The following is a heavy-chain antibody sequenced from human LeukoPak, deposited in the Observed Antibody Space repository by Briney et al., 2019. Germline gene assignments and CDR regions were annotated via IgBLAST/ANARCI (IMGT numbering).Heavy chain of an antibody. V-gene: IGHV1-46*01. Sequence: ASVKVSCKASGYTFTSYYMHWVRQAPGQGLEWMGIINPSGGSTSYAQKFQGRVTMTRDTSTSTVYMELSSLRSEDTAVYYCAREGEYDSSGKSDQMAFDIWGQGTMVTVSS. D-gene: IGHD3-22*01. J-gene: IGHJ3*02. CDR3: AREGEYDSSGKSDQMAFDI. CDR1: GYTFTSYY. CDR2: INPSGGST.